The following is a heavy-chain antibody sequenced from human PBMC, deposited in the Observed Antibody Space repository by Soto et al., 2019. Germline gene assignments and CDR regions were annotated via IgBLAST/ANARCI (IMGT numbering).Heavy chain of an antibody. CDR1: GFSLSASGVG. D-gene: IGHD6-19*01. V-gene: IGHV2-5*02. CDR2: IYWDDDK. CDR3: AHRYIYSSGCNFDY. Sequence: QITLKESGPTLVKPTQTLTLTCTFSGFSLSASGVGVGWIRQPPGKALEWLALIYWDDDKRYSPSLKGRLAVIKDTSKNQVVLTMTNMDPVDTATYYCAHRYIYSSGCNFDYWGQGTLVTVSS. J-gene: IGHJ4*02.